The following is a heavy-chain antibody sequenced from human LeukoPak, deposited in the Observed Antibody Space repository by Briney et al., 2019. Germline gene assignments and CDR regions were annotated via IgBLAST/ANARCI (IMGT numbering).Heavy chain of an antibody. CDR1: GFTFSSYA. Sequence: GGSLRLSCAASGFTFSSYAMSWVRQAPGKGLEWVSTISGRGGSTYYADSVKGRFTISRDNSKNTLYLQMNSLRAEDTAVYCCARDDYGETFDYWGQGTLVTVSS. CDR3: ARDDYGETFDY. V-gene: IGHV3-23*01. D-gene: IGHD4-17*01. J-gene: IGHJ4*02. CDR2: ISGRGGST.